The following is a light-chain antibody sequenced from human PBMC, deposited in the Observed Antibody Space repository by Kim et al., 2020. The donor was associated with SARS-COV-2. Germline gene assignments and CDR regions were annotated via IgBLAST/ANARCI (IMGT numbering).Light chain of an antibody. CDR3: CSYADRYPGV. CDR1: SSDVGAYNY. Sequence: GQSITISCTGTSSDVGAYNYVVWYQQRPGTAPNLIIYDFSHRPSGVPDRFSGTKSGNTAVLTISVLQAEDEADYFCCSYADRYPGVFGGGTQLTVL. J-gene: IGLJ3*02. CDR2: DFS. V-gene: IGLV2-11*03.